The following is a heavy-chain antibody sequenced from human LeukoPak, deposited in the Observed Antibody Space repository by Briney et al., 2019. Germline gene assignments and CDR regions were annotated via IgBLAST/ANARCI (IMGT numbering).Heavy chain of an antibody. CDR3: ASRRTYSDYYHYYGMDV. V-gene: IGHV3-21*01. D-gene: IGHD4-17*01. CDR2: IDSTSEYI. J-gene: IGHJ6*02. Sequence: TGGSLRLSCAASGFTFSTSGMNWVRQAPGKGLEWVSFIDSTSEYIYYADSVQGRFTISRDNAKNSLYLQMNSLRVEDTAVYYCASRRTYSDYYHYYGMDVWGQGTTVTVSS. CDR1: GFTFSTSG.